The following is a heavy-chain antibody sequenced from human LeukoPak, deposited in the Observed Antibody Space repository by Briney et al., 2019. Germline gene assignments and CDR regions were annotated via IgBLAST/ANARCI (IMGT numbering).Heavy chain of an antibody. J-gene: IGHJ4*02. CDR2: IYSGGST. D-gene: IGHD3-22*01. Sequence: GGSLSLSCAPSDCSLGRHHMPWVRQAPGKGLEGVSLIYSGGSTYYADSVQVRFTISRDNSKNTLYLQMNSLRDEDTAVYYCARRYYGSSGYYVDCWGQGTLVTVSS. CDR1: DCSLGRHH. V-gene: IGHV3-66*04. CDR3: ARRYYGSSGYYVDC.